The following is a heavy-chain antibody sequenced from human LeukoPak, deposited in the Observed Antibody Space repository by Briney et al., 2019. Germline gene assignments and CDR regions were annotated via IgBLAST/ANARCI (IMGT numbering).Heavy chain of an antibody. CDR3: AREGLGELTLDY. V-gene: IGHV1-18*01. Sequence: GASVKVSCKASGYAFTSYGISWVRQAPGQGLEWMGRIIPILGIANYAQKLQGRVTMTTDTSTNTAYMELRSLRSDDTAVYYCAREGLGELTLDYWGQGTLVTVSS. J-gene: IGHJ4*02. D-gene: IGHD3-16*01. CDR2: IIPILGIA. CDR1: GYAFTSYG.